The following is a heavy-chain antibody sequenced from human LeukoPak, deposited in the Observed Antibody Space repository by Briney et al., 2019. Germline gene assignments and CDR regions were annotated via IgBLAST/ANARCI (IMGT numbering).Heavy chain of an antibody. CDR3: ARDRGQRGRFGEFPNYYFDY. J-gene: IGHJ4*02. Sequence: SETLSLTCTVSGVSISSYYWSWIRQPPGKGLERIGSIYHSGSTYYNPSLKSRVTISVDTSKNQFSLKLSSVTAADTAVYYCARDRGQRGRFGEFPNYYFDYWGQGTLVTVSS. CDR1: GVSISSYY. V-gene: IGHV4-38-2*02. D-gene: IGHD3-10*01. CDR2: IYHSGST.